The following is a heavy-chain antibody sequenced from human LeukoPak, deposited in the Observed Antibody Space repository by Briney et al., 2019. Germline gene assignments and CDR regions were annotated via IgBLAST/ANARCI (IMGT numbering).Heavy chain of an antibody. CDR1: GFSVSNNY. D-gene: IGHD3-3*01. J-gene: IGHJ1*01. Sequence: GGSLRLSRAASGFSVSNNYLSWVRQPPGKGLEWVSVIHSGGRTKYADSVRDRFTISRDTAKNTVYLQMNSLRVDDTAAYYCARPGSASGYWVHWGQGTLGTVSS. CDR3: ARPGSASGYWVH. CDR2: IHSGGRT. V-gene: IGHV3-66*01.